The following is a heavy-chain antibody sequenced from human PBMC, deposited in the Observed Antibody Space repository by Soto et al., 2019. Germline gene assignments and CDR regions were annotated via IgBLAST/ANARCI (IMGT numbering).Heavy chain of an antibody. V-gene: IGHV1-69*06. J-gene: IGHJ6*02. Sequence: QVQLLQSGSEVRKPGSSVKVSCKASGGTHNNYAFTWVRQARGQGLEWVGGIIPIFATVVYAQRFEGRVTISPDKSTSTAYMELTNLSFDDTAVYYCTICCEAVRYQYYVLDVCTQGTAITV. CDR1: GGTHNNYA. CDR3: TICCEAVRYQYYVLDV. D-gene: IGHD3-10*02. CDR2: IIPIFATV.